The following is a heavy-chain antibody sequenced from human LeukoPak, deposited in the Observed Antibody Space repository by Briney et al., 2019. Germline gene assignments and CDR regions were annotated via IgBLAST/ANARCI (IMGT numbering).Heavy chain of an antibody. CDR1: GFIFSSFG. D-gene: IGHD6-13*01. Sequence: GGSLRLSCAASGFIFSSFGMHWVRQAPGKGLEWAAFIHYDGSSVHYADSVKGRFTISRDNSKSTLYLQMNSLRAEDTAVYYCVRGLISAAGTFDYWGQGTLVTVSS. CDR2: IHYDGSSV. V-gene: IGHV3-30*02. CDR3: VRGLISAAGTFDY. J-gene: IGHJ4*02.